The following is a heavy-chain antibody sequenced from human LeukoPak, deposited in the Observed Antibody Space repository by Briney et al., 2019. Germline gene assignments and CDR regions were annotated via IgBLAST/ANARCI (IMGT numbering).Heavy chain of an antibody. J-gene: IGHJ4*02. CDR3: ANGGDYYDSSGYSDFDY. CDR2: ISGSGGST. Sequence: GSLRLSCAASGLTFSDYYMSWIRQAPGKGLEWVSAISGSGGSTYYADSVKGRFTISRDNSKNTLYLQMNSLRAEDTAVYYCANGGDYYDSSGYSDFDYWGQGTLVTVSS. V-gene: IGHV3-23*01. D-gene: IGHD3-22*01. CDR1: GLTFSDYY.